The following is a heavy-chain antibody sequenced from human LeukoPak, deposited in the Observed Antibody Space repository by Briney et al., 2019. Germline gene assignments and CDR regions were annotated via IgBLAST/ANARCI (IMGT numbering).Heavy chain of an antibody. CDR3: AKDRHSSLDY. J-gene: IGHJ4*02. CDR2: IWYDGSNK. V-gene: IGHV3-33*06. Sequence: GGSLRLSCAASGFTFSGYGMHWVRQAPGKGLQWVAVIWYDGSNKYYADSVKGRFTISRDNSKNTLYLQMNSLRAEDTAVYYCAKDRHSSLDYWGQGTLVTVSS. CDR1: GFTFSGYG. D-gene: IGHD6-13*01.